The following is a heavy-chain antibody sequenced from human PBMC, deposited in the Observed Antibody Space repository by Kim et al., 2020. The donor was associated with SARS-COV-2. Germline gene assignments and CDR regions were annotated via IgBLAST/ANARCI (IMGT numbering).Heavy chain of an antibody. Sequence: GGSLRLSCAASGFTFSDYYMSWIRQAPGKGLEWVSYISSSGSTIYYADSVKGRFTISRDNAKNSLYLQMNSLRAEDTAVYYCARVGGVGELFYYGMDVWGQGTTVTVSS. D-gene: IGHD3-10*01. V-gene: IGHV3-11*04. CDR2: ISSSGSTI. J-gene: IGHJ6*02. CDR1: GFTFSDYY. CDR3: ARVGGVGELFYYGMDV.